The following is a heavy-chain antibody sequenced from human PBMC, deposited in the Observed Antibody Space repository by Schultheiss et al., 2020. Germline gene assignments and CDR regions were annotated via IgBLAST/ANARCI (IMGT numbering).Heavy chain of an antibody. CDR2: ISAYNGNT. Sequence: ASVKVSCKVSGYTLTELSMHWVRQAPGQGLEWMGWISAYNGNTNYAQKLQGRVTMTTDTSTSTAYMELRSLRSDDTAVYYCAGSKALYYYYGMDVWGQGTTVTVSS. CDR1: GYTLTELS. CDR3: AGSKALYYYYGMDV. J-gene: IGHJ6*02. V-gene: IGHV1-18*01.